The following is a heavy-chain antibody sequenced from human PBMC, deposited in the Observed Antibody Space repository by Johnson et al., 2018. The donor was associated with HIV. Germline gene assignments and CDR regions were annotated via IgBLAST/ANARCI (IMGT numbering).Heavy chain of an antibody. V-gene: IGHV3-30-3*01. Sequence: QVQLVESGGGVVQPGRSLRLSCAASGFTFSSYAMHWVRQAPGKGLEWVAVISYDGSNKYYADSVKGPFTISRDNSKNTLDLQMNRLRAQDTAVYYCARDGEGYAFDIWGQGTMVTVSS. J-gene: IGHJ3*02. CDR1: GFTFSSYA. CDR2: ISYDGSNK. D-gene: IGHD7-27*01. CDR3: ARDGEGYAFDI.